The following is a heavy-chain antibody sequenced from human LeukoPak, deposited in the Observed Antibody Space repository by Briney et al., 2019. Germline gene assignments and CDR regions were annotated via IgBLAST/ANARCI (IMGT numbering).Heavy chain of an antibody. J-gene: IGHJ4*02. D-gene: IGHD3-16*02. V-gene: IGHV1-69*13. CDR1: GDTFSSYV. CDR3: AREITYYDYVWGSYRYYFDY. Sequence: SVKVSCKASGDTFSSYVISWVRQAPGQGLEWMGGIIPIFGTANYAQKFQGRVTITADESTSTAYMELSSLRSEDTAVYYCAREITYYDYVWGSYRYYFDYWGQGTLVTVSS. CDR2: IIPIFGTA.